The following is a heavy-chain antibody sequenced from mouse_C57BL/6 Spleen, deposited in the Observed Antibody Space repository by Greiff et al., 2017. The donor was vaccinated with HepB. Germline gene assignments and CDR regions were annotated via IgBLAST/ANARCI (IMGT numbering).Heavy chain of an antibody. CDR2: FHPYNDDT. D-gene: IGHD1-1*01. J-gene: IGHJ4*01. CDR3: ARGYYYGDAMDY. V-gene: IGHV1-47*01. Sequence: VKLMESGAELVKPGASVKMSCKASGYTFTTYPIEWMKQNHGKSLEWIGNFHPYNDDTKYNEKFKGKATLTVEKSSSTVYLELSRLTSDDSAVYYCARGYYYGDAMDYWGQGTSVTVSS. CDR1: GYTFTTYP.